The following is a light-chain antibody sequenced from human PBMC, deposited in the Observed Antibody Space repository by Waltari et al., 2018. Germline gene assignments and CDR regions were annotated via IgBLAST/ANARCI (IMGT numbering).Light chain of an antibody. Sequence: EIVLTQSPGTLSLSPGERATLSCRASQTVRTTYLAWYQQRPGQAPTLLIYGASSRATGVPDRFRSSGSGTDFSLTISSLEPEDFAVYYCQQYDISPLTFGGGTKVEIK. J-gene: IGKJ4*01. CDR3: QQYDISPLT. CDR2: GAS. V-gene: IGKV3-20*01. CDR1: QTVRTTY.